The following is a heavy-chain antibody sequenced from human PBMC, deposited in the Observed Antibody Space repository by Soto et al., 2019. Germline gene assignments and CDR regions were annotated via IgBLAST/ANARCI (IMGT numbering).Heavy chain of an antibody. CDR3: ARDKYGMDV. CDR2: IXTXXXIX. CDR1: GVTFSSYS. V-gene: IGHV3-48*02. Sequence: GGFLRPPSAASGVTFSSYSMNWVRQAPGKGLXXVXXIXTXXXIXXXADSVKGRFTISRDNAKNSLYLQMNSLRDEDTAVYYCARDKYGMDVWGQGTTVTVSS. J-gene: IGHJ6*02.